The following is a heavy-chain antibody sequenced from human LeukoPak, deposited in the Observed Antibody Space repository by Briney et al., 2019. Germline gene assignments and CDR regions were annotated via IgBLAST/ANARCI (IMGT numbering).Heavy chain of an antibody. CDR1: GSPFTGYY. CDR3: ASKDCSSTSCPNAMDV. Sequence: ASVKGSSKASGSPFTGYYMHWVRPAPGQGVVWMGSIKPNSGGTNYAQRFQGRVTMTRDTSISTAYMELSRLRSDDTAVYYCASKDCSSTSCPNAMDVWGQGTTVTVSS. J-gene: IGHJ6*02. V-gene: IGHV1-2*02. D-gene: IGHD2-2*01. CDR2: IKPNSGGT.